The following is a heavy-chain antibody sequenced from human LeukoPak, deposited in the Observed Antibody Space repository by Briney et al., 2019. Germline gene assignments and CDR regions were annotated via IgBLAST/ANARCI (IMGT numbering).Heavy chain of an antibody. V-gene: IGHV4-4*07. J-gene: IGHJ3*02. CDR2: IYTSGST. CDR1: GGSISSYY. D-gene: IGHD3/OR15-3a*01. Sequence: SETLSLTCTVSGGSISSYYWSWIRQPAGKGLEWIGRIYTSGSTNYNPSLKSRVTISVDTSKNQFSLKVSSVTAADTAVYYCARHLYLAWAFDIWGQGTMVTVSS. CDR3: ARHLYLAWAFDI.